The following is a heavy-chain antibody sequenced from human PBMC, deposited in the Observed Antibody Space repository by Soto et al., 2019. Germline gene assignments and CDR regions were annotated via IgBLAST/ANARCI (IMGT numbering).Heavy chain of an antibody. CDR1: GVSFSSYM. J-gene: IGHJ3*02. CDR3: ARGVTANYMGGDAFAI. D-gene: IGHD4-4*01. CDR2: IMPVFGTP. Sequence: QVLLVQSGAEVKKPGSSVKVSCQAAGVSFSSYMVSWVRQAPGQGLDYMGGIMPVFGTPTYTEKFQGRVTITADDSTGTAYLELTSLKSDDTAVYYCARGVTANYMGGDAFAIWGQGTLVAVSS. V-gene: IGHV1-69*01.